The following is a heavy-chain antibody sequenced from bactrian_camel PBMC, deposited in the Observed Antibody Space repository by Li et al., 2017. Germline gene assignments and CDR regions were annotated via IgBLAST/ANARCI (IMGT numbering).Heavy chain of an antibody. D-gene: IGHD4*01. CDR2: IKSDSSDT. Sequence: HVQLVESGGGLVQPGGSLRLSCAASGFTFSNYYLSWVRQAPGKGLEWVSSIKSDSSDTYYVDSVKGRFTISRDNAKNTLYLQLNSLKTEDTAIYYYSDYWTSNYAMDYWGKGTQVTVS. V-gene: IGHV3-2*01. CDR1: GFTFSNYY. J-gene: IGHJ7*01.